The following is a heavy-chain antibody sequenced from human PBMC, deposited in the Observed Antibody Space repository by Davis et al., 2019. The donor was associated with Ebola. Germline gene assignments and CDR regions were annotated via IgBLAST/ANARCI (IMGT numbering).Heavy chain of an antibody. CDR3: ARDYPTTRYFDWLSEDYYYGMDV. CDR1: GYTFTGYY. D-gene: IGHD3-9*01. CDR2: INPSGGST. V-gene: IGHV1-46*01. Sequence: ASVKVSCKASGYTFTGYYMHWVRQAPGQGLEWMGIINPSGGSTSYAQKFQGRVTMTRDTSTSTVYMELSSLRSEDTAVYYCARDYPTTRYFDWLSEDYYYGMDVWGQGTTVTVSS. J-gene: IGHJ6*02.